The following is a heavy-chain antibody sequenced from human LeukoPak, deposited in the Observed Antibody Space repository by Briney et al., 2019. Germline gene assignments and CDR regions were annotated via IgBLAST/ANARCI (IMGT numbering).Heavy chain of an antibody. V-gene: IGHV4-38-2*01. CDR2: IYHSGST. CDR3: ASLPSNTVTHDY. Sequence: SETLSLTCAVSGYSISSSYYWGWIRQPPGKGLEWIGTIYHSGSTHYNPSLKSRVTLSVDTSKKQFSLKLRSVTAADTAVYYCASLPSNTVTHDYWGQGTLVTVSS. J-gene: IGHJ4*02. D-gene: IGHD4-11*01. CDR1: GYSISSSYY.